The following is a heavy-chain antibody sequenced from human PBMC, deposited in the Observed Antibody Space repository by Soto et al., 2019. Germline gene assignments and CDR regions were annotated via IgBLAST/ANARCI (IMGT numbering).Heavy chain of an antibody. CDR2: IYPGDSDT. CDR3: ARTAAGGKNYYGMDV. D-gene: IGHD6-13*01. Sequence: EVQLVQSGAEVKKPGESLKISCKGSGYSFTSYWIGWVRQMPGKGLESMGIIYPGDSDTRYSPSLQGQVTISADKSISTAYLQWSSLKASDTAMYYCARTAAGGKNYYGMDVWGQGTTVTVSS. CDR1: GYSFTSYW. J-gene: IGHJ6*02. V-gene: IGHV5-51*01.